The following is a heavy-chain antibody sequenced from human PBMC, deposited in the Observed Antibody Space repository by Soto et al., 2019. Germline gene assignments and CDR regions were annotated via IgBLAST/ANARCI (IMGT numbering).Heavy chain of an antibody. Sequence: EVQLLESGGKLVQPGGSLTLSCAASGFTFSTYAMAWVRQAPGKGLEWVSGVSASGLNTDYADPVKGRFYISRDNSKNAVSLHMNSLTAEDTALYCCAKDRPRRTSGDVVDYWDQGTRVTVSS. J-gene: IGHJ4*02. V-gene: IGHV3-23*01. D-gene: IGHD1-1*01. CDR2: VSASGLNT. CDR1: GFTFSTYA. CDR3: AKDRPRRTSGDVVDY.